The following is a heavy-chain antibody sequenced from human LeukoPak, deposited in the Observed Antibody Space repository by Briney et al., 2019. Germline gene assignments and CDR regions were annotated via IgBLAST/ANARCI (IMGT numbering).Heavy chain of an antibody. J-gene: IGHJ5*02. V-gene: IGHV1-2*02. D-gene: IGHD1-1*01. CDR3: ARGYRPYNRGERNWFDP. CDR1: GYTFTGYY. Sequence: GASVKVSCKASGYTFTGYYMHWVRQAPGQGLEWMGWINPNSGGTNYAQKFQGRVTMTRDTSISTAYMELSRLRSDDTAVYYCARGYRPYNRGERNWFDPWGQGTLVTVSS. CDR2: INPNSGGT.